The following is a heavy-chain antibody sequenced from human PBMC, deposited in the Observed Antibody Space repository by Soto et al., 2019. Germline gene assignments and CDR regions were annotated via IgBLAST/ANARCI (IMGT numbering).Heavy chain of an antibody. CDR2: IHHSGST. CDR1: DGSITSDDW. V-gene: IGHV4-4*02. D-gene: IGHD3-9*01. CDR3: AKSGYYSLDY. J-gene: IGHJ4*02. Sequence: QVQLQESGPGLVKPSGTLSLTCIVSDGSITSDDWWKWARQPPEKGLEWIGEIHHSGSTNYNPSLKSRITISVDKSKSQFSLNLTSVTAADTAIYYCAKSGYYSLDYWGQGTPVTVSP.